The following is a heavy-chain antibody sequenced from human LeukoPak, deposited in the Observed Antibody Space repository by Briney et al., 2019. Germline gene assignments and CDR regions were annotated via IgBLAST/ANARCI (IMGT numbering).Heavy chain of an antibody. J-gene: IGHJ4*02. V-gene: IGHV4-59*08. CDR2: IYYSGST. Sequence: PSETLSLTCTVSGGSISSYYWSWIRQPPGKGLEWIGYIYYSGSTNYNPSLKSRVTISVDTSKNQFSLKLSSVTAADTAVYHCARHPVYWGQGTLVTVSS. CDR1: GGSISSYY. CDR3: ARHPVY.